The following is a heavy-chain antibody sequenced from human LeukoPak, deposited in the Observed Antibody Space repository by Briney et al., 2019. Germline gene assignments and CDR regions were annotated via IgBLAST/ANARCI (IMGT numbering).Heavy chain of an antibody. V-gene: IGHV4-34*01. D-gene: IGHD4-23*01. J-gene: IGHJ4*02. CDR3: ARGSNSVAY. CDR2: ISHSGDT. Sequence: NPSETLSLTCAVYGGSFSESYWSWIPQPPGEGLEWVGEISHSGDTNYNPSLKSRVTISLGAAKNQFSLNLSCVTAAGTAVYYCARGSNSVAYWGQGTLVTVSS. CDR1: GGSFSESY.